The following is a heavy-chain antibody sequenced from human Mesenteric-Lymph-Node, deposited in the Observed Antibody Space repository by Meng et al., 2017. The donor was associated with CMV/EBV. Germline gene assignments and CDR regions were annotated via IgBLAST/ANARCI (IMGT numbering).Heavy chain of an antibody. J-gene: IGHJ6*02. CDR2: IGTASDT. CDR3: ARDRGYYSNYYYHDYGMDV. CDR1: GFTFSCYD. D-gene: IGHD4-11*01. Sequence: GESLKTSCAASGFTFSCYDMHLVRQATGKGLGWVSSIGTASDTYYPDSVKGRFTISRENAKNSLYLQMNSLRAEDTAVYYCARDRGYYSNYYYHDYGMDVWGQGTTVTVSS. V-gene: IGHV3-13*01.